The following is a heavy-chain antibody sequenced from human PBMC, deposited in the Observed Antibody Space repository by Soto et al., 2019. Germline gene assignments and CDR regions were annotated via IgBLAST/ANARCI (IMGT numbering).Heavy chain of an antibody. CDR2: IYIAGGR. Sequence: EVQLVESGGGLVQPGGSLRFSCAASGFTVTTNYMTWVRQAPGKGLEWVSLIYIAGGRKYADSVEGRFTISRDSSKNTLYLQMNSLRAEDTAVYYCAPGFCNGTNCYANSFDPWGQGTLVTVSS. J-gene: IGHJ5*02. D-gene: IGHD2-2*01. CDR3: APGFCNGTNCYANSFDP. V-gene: IGHV3-66*01. CDR1: GFTVTTNY.